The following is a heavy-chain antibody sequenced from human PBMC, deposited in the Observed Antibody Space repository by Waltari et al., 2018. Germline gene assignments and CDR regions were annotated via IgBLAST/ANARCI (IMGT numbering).Heavy chain of an antibody. D-gene: IGHD5-18*01. V-gene: IGHV4-39*01. CDR1: GGSISSSSYY. J-gene: IGHJ4*02. CDR2: IYYSGST. Sequence: QLQLQESGPGLVKPSETLSLTCTVSGGSISSSSYYWGWIRQPPGKGLEWIGGIYYSGSTYYNPSLKGRVTISIDTSKNQFSLKLSSVTAADTAVYYCARLENGYSYGGSFDYWGQGTLVTVSS. CDR3: ARLENGYSYGGSFDY.